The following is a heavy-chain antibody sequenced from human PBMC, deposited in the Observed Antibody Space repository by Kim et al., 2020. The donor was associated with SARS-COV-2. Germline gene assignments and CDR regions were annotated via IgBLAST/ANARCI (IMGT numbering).Heavy chain of an antibody. J-gene: IGHJ4*02. CDR3: ARTYYDILTGSLGPFDY. V-gene: IGHV3-20*01. Sequence: VKGRFTISRDNAKNSLYLQMNSLRAEDTALYHCARTYYDILTGSLGPFDYWGQGTLVTVSS. D-gene: IGHD3-9*01.